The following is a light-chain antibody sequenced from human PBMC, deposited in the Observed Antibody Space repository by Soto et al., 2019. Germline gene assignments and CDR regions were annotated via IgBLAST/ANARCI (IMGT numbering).Light chain of an antibody. CDR3: SSFAVSNSFV. CDR2: EVN. Sequence: QSALTQPPSASVSPGQSVAFSCTGTSNDVGGYNYVSWYQQHPGKAPKLMIYEVNKRPSGVPDRFSGSKSGNTASLTVSGLQAEDEADYYCSSFAVSNSFVFGTGTKVTVL. CDR1: SNDVGGYNY. J-gene: IGLJ1*01. V-gene: IGLV2-8*01.